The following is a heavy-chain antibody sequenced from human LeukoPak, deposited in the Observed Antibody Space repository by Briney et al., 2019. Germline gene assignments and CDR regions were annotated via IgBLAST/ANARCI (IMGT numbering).Heavy chain of an antibody. CDR3: ARHSGSSPHYFDY. J-gene: IGHJ4*02. V-gene: IGHV4-30-4*01. D-gene: IGHD1-26*01. CDR1: GGSISSGDYY. Sequence: SETLSLTCTVSGGSISSGDYYWSWIRQPPGKGLEWIGYIYYSESTYYNPSLKSRVTISVDTSKNQFSLKLSSVTAADTAVYYCARHSGSSPHYFDYWSQGTLVTVSS. CDR2: IYYSEST.